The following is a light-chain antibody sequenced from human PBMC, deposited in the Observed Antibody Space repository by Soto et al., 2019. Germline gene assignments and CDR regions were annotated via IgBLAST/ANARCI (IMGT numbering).Light chain of an antibody. CDR2: DTS. Sequence: EILLTQSPGTLSLSPGERATLSCRASQSLTNSFIAWYQQKPGQAPRLLIYDTSSRATGIPDRFSGSGSGTDFTLTISRLEPKDFAVFFCQQYGTSEIIFGQGTRLEIK. CDR1: QSLTNSF. V-gene: IGKV3-20*01. CDR3: QQYGTSEII. J-gene: IGKJ5*01.